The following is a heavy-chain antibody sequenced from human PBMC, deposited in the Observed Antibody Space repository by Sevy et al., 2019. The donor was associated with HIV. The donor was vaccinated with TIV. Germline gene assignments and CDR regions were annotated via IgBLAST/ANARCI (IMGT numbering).Heavy chain of an antibody. D-gene: IGHD3-10*01. V-gene: IGHV3-48*02. CDR3: AGDSGRITMVRGVMGGWFDP. Sequence: GGSLRLSCAASGFTFSSYSMNWVRQAPGKGLEWVSYISSSSSTIYYADSVKGRFTISRDNAKNSLYLQMNSLRDEDTAVYYCAGDSGRITMVRGVMGGWFDPWGQGTLVTVSS. CDR1: GFTFSSYS. CDR2: ISSSSSTI. J-gene: IGHJ5*02.